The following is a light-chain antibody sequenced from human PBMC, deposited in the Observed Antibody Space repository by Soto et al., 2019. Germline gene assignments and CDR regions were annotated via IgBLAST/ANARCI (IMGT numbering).Light chain of an antibody. V-gene: IGLV2-14*01. CDR2: DVS. CDR3: SSYTSSSTLVV. J-gene: IGLJ2*01. Sequence: QSALTQPASVSGSPGQSITISCTGTSSDVGGYNYVSWYQQHPGKAPKLMIYDVSNRPSGVSNRFSGSKSGNTASRTISGXXXXXXXXYXCSSYTSSSTLVVFGGGTKVTV. CDR1: SSDVGGYNY.